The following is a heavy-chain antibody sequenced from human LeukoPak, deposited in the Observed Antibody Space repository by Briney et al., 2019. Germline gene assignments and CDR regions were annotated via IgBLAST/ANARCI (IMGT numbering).Heavy chain of an antibody. J-gene: IGHJ4*02. Sequence: GTSLRLAWAPSSFTFTSYGIRWVRQAPRKWLGCVAVIWYDRTNKYYADSVTGRFTVSRDNAKNTLYLQMNSLRAEDTAVYHCARNRGYTSDDHYYFDYWGLGTLVTVSS. D-gene: IGHD6-19*01. CDR2: IWYDRTNK. CDR1: SFTFTSYG. V-gene: IGHV3-33*01. CDR3: ARNRGYTSDDHYYFDY.